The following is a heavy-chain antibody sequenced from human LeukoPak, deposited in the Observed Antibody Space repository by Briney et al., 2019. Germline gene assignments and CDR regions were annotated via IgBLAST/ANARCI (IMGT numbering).Heavy chain of an antibody. CDR1: GGTFGNYA. J-gene: IGHJ6*02. CDR3: ASPLCSTSTCYNGYYYYDMDV. V-gene: IGHV1-69*10. D-gene: IGHD2-2*02. Sequence: ASVKVSCKASGGTFGNYAISWVRQAPGQGLEWMGWIIPILNIANYTQKFQGRVTITADKSTNTAYMELSSLRSEDTAVYYCASPLCSTSTCYNGYYYYDMDVWGQGTTVTVSS. CDR2: IIPILNIA.